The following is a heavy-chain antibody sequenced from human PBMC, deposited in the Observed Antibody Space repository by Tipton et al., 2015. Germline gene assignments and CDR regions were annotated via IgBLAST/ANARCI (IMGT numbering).Heavy chain of an antibody. CDR1: GFTFSSYS. CDR2: ISYDGRYK. CDR3: ARHTGDFRIPMWFHP. Sequence: SLRLSCAASGFTFSSYSMNWVRQAPGKGLEWVAVISYDGRYKDYADSVKGRFTISRDNSKNTLYLQMNSLRPEDTAMYYCARHTGDFRIPMWFHPWGQGTLVTVSS. D-gene: IGHD3-10*01. J-gene: IGHJ5*02. V-gene: IGHV3-30*03.